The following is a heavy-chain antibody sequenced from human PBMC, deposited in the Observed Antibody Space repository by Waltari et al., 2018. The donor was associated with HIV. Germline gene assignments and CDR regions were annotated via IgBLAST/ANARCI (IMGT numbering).Heavy chain of an antibody. CDR1: GFTFSSYW. CDR2: RKQEGSAK. J-gene: IGHJ4*02. CDR3: AREARWEWELLGGFDY. D-gene: IGHD1-26*01. V-gene: IGHV3-7*01. Sequence: EVQLVESGGGLVQPGGSLRLSCAASGFTFSSYWMSWVRQAPGTGLGWVANRKQEGSAKYYVDAVKGRFTISRDNAKNSLYLQMNSLRAEDTAVYYCAREARWEWELLGGFDYWGQGTLVTVSS.